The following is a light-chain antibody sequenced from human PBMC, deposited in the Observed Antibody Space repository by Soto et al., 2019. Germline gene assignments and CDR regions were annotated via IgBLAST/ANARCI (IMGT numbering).Light chain of an antibody. J-gene: IGKJ4*01. CDR1: QSVSSSY. CDR3: QQYGSSPPIT. Sequence: EIVLTQSPGTLSLSPGERATLCCRASQSVSSSYLAWYQQKPGQAPRLLIYGASSRATGIPDRFSGSGSGTDFTLTISRLEPEDFAVYYCQQYGSSPPITFGGGTKVDIK. V-gene: IGKV3-20*01. CDR2: GAS.